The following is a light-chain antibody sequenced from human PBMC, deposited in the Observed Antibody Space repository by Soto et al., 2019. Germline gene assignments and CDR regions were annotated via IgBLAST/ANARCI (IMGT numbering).Light chain of an antibody. J-gene: IGLJ2*01. Sequence: QSVLTQPASVSGSPGQSITISCTGTSSDVGNYDLVSWYQQNPGKAPKLIIYEVNQRPSGVSDRFSGSKSGNTASLTISGLQAEDEADYSCCSYVDTGTVLFGGGTKVTVL. V-gene: IGLV2-23*01. CDR1: SSDVGNYDL. CDR3: CSYVDTGTVL. CDR2: EVN.